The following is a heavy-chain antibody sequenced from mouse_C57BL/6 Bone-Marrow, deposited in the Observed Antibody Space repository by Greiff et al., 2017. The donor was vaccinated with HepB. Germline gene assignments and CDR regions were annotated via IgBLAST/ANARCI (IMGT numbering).Heavy chain of an antibody. V-gene: IGHV1-15*01. J-gene: IGHJ3*01. CDR2: IDPETGGT. CDR1: GYTFTDYE. CDR3: TPAHGFAY. Sequence: VKLQESGAELVRPGASVTLSCKASGYTFTDYEMHWVKQTPVHGLEWIGAIDPETGGTAYNQKFKGKAILTADKSSSTAYMELRSLTSEDSAVYYCTPAHGFAYWGQGTLVTVSA.